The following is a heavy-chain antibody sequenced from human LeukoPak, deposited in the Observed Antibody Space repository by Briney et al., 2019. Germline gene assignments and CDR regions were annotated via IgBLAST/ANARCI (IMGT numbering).Heavy chain of an antibody. Sequence: PGGSLRLSCAASGFTFSSYWMTWVRQAPGRGLEWVANIKEDGSEKYYVDSVKGRFTISRDNAKNSLYQQMNSLRAEDTAVYYCARDSSGWHPLDYWGQGTLVTVSS. V-gene: IGHV3-7*01. CDR1: GFTFSSYW. D-gene: IGHD6-19*01. J-gene: IGHJ4*02. CDR2: IKEDGSEK. CDR3: ARDSSGWHPLDY.